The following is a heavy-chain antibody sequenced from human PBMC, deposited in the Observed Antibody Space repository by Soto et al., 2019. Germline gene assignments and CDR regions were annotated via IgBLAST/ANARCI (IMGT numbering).Heavy chain of an antibody. J-gene: IGHJ4*02. V-gene: IGHV3-7*03. CDR3: ARWESSGWYLGF. CDR1: GFTFSDYW. Sequence: VLLVESGGNLVQPGGSLRLSCAASGFTFSDYWMSWVRQPPGKGLEWVASINPDGTKKFFVDSVKGRFTISRDNAKNSLFLQMSSLRAEDTAVYYCARWESSGWYLGFWGQGTLVTASS. CDR2: INPDGTKK. D-gene: IGHD6-19*01.